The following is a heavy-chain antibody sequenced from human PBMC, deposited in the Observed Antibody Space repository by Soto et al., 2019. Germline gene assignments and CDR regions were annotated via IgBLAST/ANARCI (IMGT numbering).Heavy chain of an antibody. D-gene: IGHD3-22*01. CDR2: INPSGGST. CDR3: ARDINSYDSSCYYYPFDY. J-gene: IGHJ4*02. V-gene: IGHV1-46*01. CDR1: GYTFTSYY. Sequence: ASVKVSCKASGYTFTSYYMHWVRQAPGQGLEWMGIINPSGGSTSYAQKFQGRVTMTRDTSTSTVYMELSSLRSEDTAVYYCARDINSYDSSCYYYPFDYWGQGTLVTVSS.